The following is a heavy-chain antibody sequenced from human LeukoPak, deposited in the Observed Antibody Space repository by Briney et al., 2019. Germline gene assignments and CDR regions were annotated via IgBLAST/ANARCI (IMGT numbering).Heavy chain of an antibody. CDR2: ISYDGSNK. CDR3: AKDRAVSTVEYFYH. J-gene: IGHJ1*01. CDR1: GFTFSSYA. D-gene: IGHD4-11*01. Sequence: PGGSLRLSCAASGFTFSSYAMHWVRQAPGKGLEWVAVISYDGSNKYYADSVKGRFTISRDNSKNTLYLQMNSLRAEDTAVYYCAKDRAVSTVEYFYHWGQGTLVTVSS. V-gene: IGHV3-30-3*01.